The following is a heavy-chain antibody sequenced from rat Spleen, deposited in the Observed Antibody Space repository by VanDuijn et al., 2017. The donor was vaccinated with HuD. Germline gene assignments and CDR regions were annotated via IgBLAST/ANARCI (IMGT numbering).Heavy chain of an antibody. CDR1: GFTFSNYY. D-gene: IGHD1-2*01. J-gene: IGHJ1*01. CDR2: ITTGGGTS. Sequence: EVQLVESGGGLVQPGRSLKLSCAASGFTFSNYYMAWVRQAPTKGLEWVAYITTGGGTSFYRESVKGRFPISRDTAKSTLYLQMVSLRSEDTATYYCTTGTIAAPYWYFDFWGPGTMVTVSS. CDR3: TTGTIAAPYWYFDF. V-gene: IGHV5-27*01.